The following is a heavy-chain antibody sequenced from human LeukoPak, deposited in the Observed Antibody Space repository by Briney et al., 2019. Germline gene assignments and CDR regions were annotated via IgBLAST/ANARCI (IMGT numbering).Heavy chain of an antibody. V-gene: IGHV4-61*01. J-gene: IGHJ3*02. CDR1: GGSISSGSYY. Sequence: SSETLSLTCTVSGGSISSGSYYWSWIRQPPGKGLEWIGYIYYSGSTNYNPSLKSRVTISVDTSKNQFSLKLSSVTAADTAVYYCASSEGECSGGSCYAVAFDIWGQGTMVTVSS. CDR2: IYYSGST. CDR3: ASSEGECSGGSCYAVAFDI. D-gene: IGHD2-15*01.